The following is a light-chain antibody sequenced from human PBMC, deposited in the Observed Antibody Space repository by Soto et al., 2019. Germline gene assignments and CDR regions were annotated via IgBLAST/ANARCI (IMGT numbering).Light chain of an antibody. Sequence: QSVLTQPPSASGSPGQSVTTSCTGTSSDVGAYDAVSWYQQYPGKAPQVIIYRGTKRPSGVSSRFSGSVSGNTASLTVSGLQSEDEAEYFCCSSAPESTYVFGTGTKVTVL. CDR1: SSDVGAYDA. CDR2: RGT. CDR3: CSSAPESTYV. V-gene: IGLV2-8*01. J-gene: IGLJ1*01.